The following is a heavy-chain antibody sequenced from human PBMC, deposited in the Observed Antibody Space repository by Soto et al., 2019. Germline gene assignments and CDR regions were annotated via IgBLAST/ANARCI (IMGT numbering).Heavy chain of an antibody. CDR3: ARDPVPSPRVLPRMDV. D-gene: IGHD1-1*01. CDR2: IYYSGST. V-gene: IGHV4-30-4*01. Sequence: QVQLQESGPGLVKPSQTLSLTCTVSGGSISSGDYYWSWIRQPPGKGLEWIGYIYYSGSTYYNPSLKSRVTISVDTSKNQFSLKLSSVTAADTAVYYYARDPVPSPRVLPRMDVWGQGTTVTVSS. J-gene: IGHJ6*02. CDR1: GGSISSGDYY.